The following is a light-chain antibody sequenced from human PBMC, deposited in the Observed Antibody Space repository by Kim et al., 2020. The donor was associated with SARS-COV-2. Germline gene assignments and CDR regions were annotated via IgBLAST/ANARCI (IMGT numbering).Light chain of an antibody. J-gene: IGKJ5*01. CDR3: QQRAHWPRT. V-gene: IGKV3-11*01. Sequence: VLTQSPVTLSLSPGERATLSCRATQNVDIRLAWFKQKPGQPPSLLIYDASNRAPGVPARFSGSGSGTDFTLAISSLEAEDFAVYYCQQRAHWPRTFGKGTRLEIK. CDR1: QNVDIR. CDR2: DAS.